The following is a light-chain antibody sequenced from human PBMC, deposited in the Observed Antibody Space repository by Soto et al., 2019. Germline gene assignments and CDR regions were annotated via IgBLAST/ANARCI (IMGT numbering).Light chain of an antibody. Sequence: EIVLTQSPATLSLSPGERATLSCRASQSVSSYLAWYQQKPGQAPRLLIYGASNSATGIPDRFSGSGSGTDFTLTISRLEPEDFAVYYCQLRVTFGQGTRLEI. CDR3: QLRVT. V-gene: IGKV3-11*01. CDR1: QSVSSY. CDR2: GAS. J-gene: IGKJ5*01.